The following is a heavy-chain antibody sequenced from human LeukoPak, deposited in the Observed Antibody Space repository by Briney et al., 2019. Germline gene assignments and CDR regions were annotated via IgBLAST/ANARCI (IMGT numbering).Heavy chain of an antibody. J-gene: IGHJ4*02. V-gene: IGHV4-4*02. CDR1: GGSISSSNW. CDR3: ARDLGCSGGSCYEGDY. CDR2: IYHSGST. D-gene: IGHD2-15*01. Sequence: SGTLSLTCAVSGGSISSSNWWSWVRQPPGKGLEWIGEIYHSGSTNYNLSLKSRVTISVDKSKNQLSLKLSSVTAADTAVYYCARDLGCSGGSCYEGDYWGQGTLVTVSS.